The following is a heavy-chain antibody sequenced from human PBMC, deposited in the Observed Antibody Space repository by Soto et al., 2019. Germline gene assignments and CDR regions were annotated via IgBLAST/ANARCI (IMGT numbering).Heavy chain of an antibody. CDR1: GFTFSNAW. Sequence: GGSLRLSXAASGFTFSNAWMSWVRQAPGKGLEWVGRIKSKTDGGTTDYAAPVKGRFTISRDDSKNTLYLQMNSLKTEDTAVYYCTTDAQYSPMDVWGQGTTVTVSS. D-gene: IGHD6-6*01. J-gene: IGHJ6*02. CDR2: IKSKTDGGTT. V-gene: IGHV3-15*01. CDR3: TTDAQYSPMDV.